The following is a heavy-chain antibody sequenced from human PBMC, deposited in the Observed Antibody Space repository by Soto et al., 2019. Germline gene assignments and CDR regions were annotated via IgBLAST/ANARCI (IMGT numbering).Heavy chain of an antibody. D-gene: IGHD3-3*01. CDR2: IYYSGST. CDR1: GGSISSSSYY. J-gene: IGHJ5*01. CDR3: AIHLTILGLAPLDS. V-gene: IGHV4-39*01. Sequence: SETLSLTCTVSGGSISSSSYYWGWIRQPPGKGLEWIGSIYYSGSTYYNPSLKSRVTMSVDTSKTQFSLKLNSVTAADTAVYYCAIHLTILGLAPLDSWGQGTLVTGSS.